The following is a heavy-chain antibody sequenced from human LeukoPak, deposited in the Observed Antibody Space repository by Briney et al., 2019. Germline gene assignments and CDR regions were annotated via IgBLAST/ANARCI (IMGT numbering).Heavy chain of an antibody. CDR2: IWYDGSNK. CDR1: GFTFSSYG. Sequence: GRSLRLSCAASGFTFSSYGMHWVRQAPGKGLEGVAVIWYDGSNKYYADSVKGRFTISRDNSKNTLYLQMNSLRAEDTAVYYCAREDIWCMPDWGQGTLVTVSS. V-gene: IGHV3-33*01. J-gene: IGHJ4*02. D-gene: IGHD2-8*01. CDR3: AREDIWCMPD.